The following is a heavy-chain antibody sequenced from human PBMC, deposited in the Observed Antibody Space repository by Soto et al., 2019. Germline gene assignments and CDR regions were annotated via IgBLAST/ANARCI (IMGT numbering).Heavy chain of an antibody. V-gene: IGHV3-48*02. CDR1: GFTLSTYS. D-gene: IGHD3-10*01. Sequence: EVQLVESGGGLIQRGGSLRLSCAASGFTLSTYSLNWVRQAPRKGLEWLSYISGSSNTIYYADSVKGRFTISRDNAKNSLYLQMNSLRDEDAAVYFCARRFDLQYGRDVWGQGTTVTVSS. CDR2: ISGSSNTI. J-gene: IGHJ6*02. CDR3: ARRFDLQYGRDV.